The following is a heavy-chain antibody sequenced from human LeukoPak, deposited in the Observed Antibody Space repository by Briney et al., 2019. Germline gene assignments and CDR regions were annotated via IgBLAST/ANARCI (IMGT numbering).Heavy chain of an antibody. D-gene: IGHD5-18*01. CDR3: AKNVRDTGTFDY. J-gene: IGHJ4*02. CDR2: MNPNSGNT. CDR1: GYSFTTYD. V-gene: IGHV1-8*01. Sequence: ASVKVSCKASGYSFTTYDINWVRQATGQGLEWMGWMNPNSGNTGYAQRFQGRVTMTRDTSISTAYMELNSLTSEDTAVYYCAKNVRDTGTFDYWGQRTLVTVSS.